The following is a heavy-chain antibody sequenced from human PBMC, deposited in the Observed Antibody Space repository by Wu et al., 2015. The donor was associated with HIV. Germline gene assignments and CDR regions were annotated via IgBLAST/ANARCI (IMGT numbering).Heavy chain of an antibody. CDR3: ATYPGWTGVLDAFDV. CDR1: EDTFSNYA. V-gene: IGHV1-69*05. Sequence: QAQLVQSAGEMKKPGSSVRVSCKASEDTFSNYAVNWVRHAPGQGLEWMGGIIPIMGTPRYAEKFHGRLSITTDDSMSTAFMELNSLRSEDSAIYFCATYPGWTGVLDAFDVWGQGTMVTVSS. CDR2: IIPIMGTP. D-gene: IGHD6-19*01. J-gene: IGHJ3*01.